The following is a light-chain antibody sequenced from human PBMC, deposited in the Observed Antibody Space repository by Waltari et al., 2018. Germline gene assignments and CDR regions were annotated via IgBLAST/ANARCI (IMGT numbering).Light chain of an antibody. J-gene: IGLJ1*01. CDR2: EVS. CDR3: CSYAGNSIYV. V-gene: IGLV2-23*02. CDR1: RSHIGSYDL. Sequence: QSALTQPASVSGSPGQSVTISRTGTRSHIGSYDLSSWYQHHPGKAPKLMIFEVSQRPSGVSNRFSGSKSGNTASLPISGLQAEDEADYHCCSYAGNSIYVFGTGTKVTVL.